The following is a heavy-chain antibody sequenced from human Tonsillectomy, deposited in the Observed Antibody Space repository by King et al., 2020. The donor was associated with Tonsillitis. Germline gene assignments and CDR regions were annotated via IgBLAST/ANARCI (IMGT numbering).Heavy chain of an antibody. V-gene: IGHV4-30-2*01. J-gene: IGHJ5*02. CDR2: IYHSGST. Sequence: HLQLQESGSGLVKPSQTLSLTCAVSGGSISSGGYSWSWIRQPPGKGLEWIGYIYHSGSTYYNPSLKSRVTISVDKSKNQFSLKLTSVTAADTAIYYCARDLGIYDYDGGNWFDPWGQGPLVTVSS. CDR3: ARDLGIYDYDGGNWFDP. CDR1: GGSISSGGYS. D-gene: IGHD5/OR15-5a*01.